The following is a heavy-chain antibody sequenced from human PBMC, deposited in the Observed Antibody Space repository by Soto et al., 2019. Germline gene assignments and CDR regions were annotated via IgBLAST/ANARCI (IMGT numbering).Heavy chain of an antibody. J-gene: IGHJ5*02. CDR3: ARARPRFGELYNWFDP. D-gene: IGHD3-10*01. CDR2: INHSGST. V-gene: IGHV4-34*01. CDR1: GGSFSGYY. Sequence: SETLSLTCAVYGGSFSGYYWSWIRQPPGKGLEWIGEINHSGSTNYNPSLKSRVTILVDTSKNQFSLKLSSVTAADTAVYYCARARPRFGELYNWFDPWGQGTLVTVSS.